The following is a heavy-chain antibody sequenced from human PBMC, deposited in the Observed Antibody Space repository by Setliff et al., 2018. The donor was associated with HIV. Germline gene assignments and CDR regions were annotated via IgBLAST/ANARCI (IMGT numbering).Heavy chain of an antibody. V-gene: IGHV4-59*01. D-gene: IGHD3-22*01. J-gene: IGHJ6*02. Sequence: PSETLSLTCAVSGGSISSYYRSWIRQPPGKGLEWIGYIYYSGSTNYNPSLKSRVTISVDTSKNQFSLKLSSVTATDTAVYYCARGRDCDSSKCLLRYYYNYGLDVWGQGTTVTVSS. CDR1: GGSISSYY. CDR3: ARGRDCDSSKCLLRYYYNYGLDV. CDR2: IYYSGST.